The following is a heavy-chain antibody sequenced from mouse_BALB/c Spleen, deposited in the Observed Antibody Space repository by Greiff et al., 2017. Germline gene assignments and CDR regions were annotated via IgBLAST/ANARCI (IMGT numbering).Heavy chain of an antibody. Sequence: HLVESGGDLVKPGGSLKLSCAASGFTFSSYGMSWVRQTPDKRLEWVATISSGGSYTYYPDSVKGRFTISRDNAKNTLYLQMSSLKSEDTAMYYCARHALSSYAMDYWGQGTSVTVSS. D-gene: IGHD3-3*01. CDR2: ISSGGSYT. CDR1: GFTFSSYG. J-gene: IGHJ4*01. V-gene: IGHV5-6*01. CDR3: ARHALSSYAMDY.